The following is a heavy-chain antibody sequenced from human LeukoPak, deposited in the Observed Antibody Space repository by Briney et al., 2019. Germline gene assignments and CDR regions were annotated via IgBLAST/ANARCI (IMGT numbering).Heavy chain of an antibody. CDR3: AKVEVLTVTPWYFDL. CDR2: ISGSGGST. Sequence: GRSLRLSCAASGFTFSSYAMSWVRQAPGGWLEWVSSISGSGGSTYYADSVKGRFTISRDNSKNTLYLQMNSLRAEDTAVYYCAKVEVLTVTPWYFDLWGRGTLVTVSS. D-gene: IGHD4-17*01. J-gene: IGHJ2*01. CDR1: GFTFSSYA. V-gene: IGHV3-23*01.